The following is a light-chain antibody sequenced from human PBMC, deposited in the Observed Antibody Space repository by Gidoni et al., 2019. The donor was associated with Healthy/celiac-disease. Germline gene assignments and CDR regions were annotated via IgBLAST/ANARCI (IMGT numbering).Light chain of an antibody. CDR1: QSVLYSSNNKNY. CDR3: QQYYSTPLT. V-gene: IGKV4-1*01. Sequence: GSLGERATINCKSSQSVLYSSNNKNYLAWYQQKPGQPPKLLIYWASTRESGVPDRFSGSGSGTDFTLTISSLQAEDVAVYYCQQYYSTPLTFGGGTKVEIK. CDR2: WAS. J-gene: IGKJ4*01.